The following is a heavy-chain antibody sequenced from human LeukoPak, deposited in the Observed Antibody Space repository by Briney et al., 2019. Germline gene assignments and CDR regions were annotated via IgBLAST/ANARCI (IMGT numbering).Heavy chain of an antibody. D-gene: IGHD5-24*01. CDR3: ARSRDGYSSFDY. CDR1: GFTFSSYG. V-gene: IGHV3-33*01. Sequence: GRSLRLSCAASGFTFSSYGMHWVRQAPGEGLEWVAVIWYDGSNKYYADSVKGRFTISRDNSKNTLYLQMNSLRAEDTAVYYCARSRDGYSSFDYWGQGTLVTVSS. J-gene: IGHJ4*02. CDR2: IWYDGSNK.